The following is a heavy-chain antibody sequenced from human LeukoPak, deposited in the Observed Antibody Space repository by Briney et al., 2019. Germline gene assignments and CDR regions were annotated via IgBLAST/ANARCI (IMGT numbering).Heavy chain of an antibody. V-gene: IGHV3-7*03. J-gene: IGHJ4*02. CDR2: IKQDGSEK. CDR3: AKEVSPRDYYDSSGPVDY. D-gene: IGHD3-22*01. Sequence: GGSLRLSCAASGFTFSSYWMSWVRQAPGKGLEWVANIKQDGSEKYYVDSVKGRFTISRDNAKNSLYLQMNSLRAEDTAVYYCAKEVSPRDYYDSSGPVDYWGQGTLVTVSS. CDR1: GFTFSSYW.